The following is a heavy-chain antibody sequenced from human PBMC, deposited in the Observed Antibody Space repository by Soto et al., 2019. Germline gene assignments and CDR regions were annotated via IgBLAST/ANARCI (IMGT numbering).Heavy chain of an antibody. CDR3: ARDLGDYDYVWGRYRPSMSYYYYGLDV. D-gene: IGHD3-16*02. V-gene: IGHV1-18*04. Sequence: ASVKVSCKASGYTFTSYGISWVRQAPGQGLEWMGWISAYNGNTNSAQKLQGRVTRTTDTSTSTAYMELRSLRSDDTAVYYCARDLGDYDYVWGRYRPSMSYYYYGLDVWGQGTTVTVSS. CDR1: GYTFTSYG. J-gene: IGHJ6*02. CDR2: ISAYNGNT.